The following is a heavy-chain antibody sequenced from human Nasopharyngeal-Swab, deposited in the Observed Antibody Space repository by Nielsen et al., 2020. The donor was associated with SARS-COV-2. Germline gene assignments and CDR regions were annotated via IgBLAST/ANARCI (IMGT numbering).Heavy chain of an antibody. CDR2: ISGSGGST. CDR1: GFTFSSYA. V-gene: IGHV3-23*01. CDR3: AKTADVLRFLEWLLHYYYGMDV. D-gene: IGHD3-3*01. Sequence: GGSLRLSCAASGFTFSSYAMSWVRQAPGKGLEWVSAISGSGGSTYYADSVKGRFTIPRDNSKNTLYLQMNSLRAEDTAVYYCAKTADVLRFLEWLLHYYYGMDVWGQGTTVTVSS. J-gene: IGHJ6*02.